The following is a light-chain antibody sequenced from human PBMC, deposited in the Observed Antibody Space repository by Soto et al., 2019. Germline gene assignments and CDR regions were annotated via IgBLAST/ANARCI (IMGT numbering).Light chain of an antibody. V-gene: IGKV1-8*01. CDR2: GAS. Sequence: AIRMTQSPSSLSASTGDRVTITCRASQGISSYLAWYQQKPGEAPNLLIYGASTLQSGVPSRFSGSGSGTEFTLTISSLQSEDFAVYYCQQYHSWPPRTFGQGTEVEIK. CDR1: QGISSY. CDR3: QQYHSWPPRT. J-gene: IGKJ1*01.